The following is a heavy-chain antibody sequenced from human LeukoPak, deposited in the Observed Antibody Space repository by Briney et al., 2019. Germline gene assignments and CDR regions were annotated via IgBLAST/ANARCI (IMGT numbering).Heavy chain of an antibody. CDR3: ARHSYQLLFYAFDI. J-gene: IGHJ3*02. Sequence: PSETLSLTCTVSGGSISTYYWSWIRQPAGKGPEWIGRIYTSGSTNYNPSLKSRVTMSVDTSKNQFSLKLSSVTAADTAVYYCARHSYQLLFYAFDIWGQGTMVTVSS. D-gene: IGHD2-2*01. CDR2: IYTSGST. V-gene: IGHV4-4*07. CDR1: GGSISTYY.